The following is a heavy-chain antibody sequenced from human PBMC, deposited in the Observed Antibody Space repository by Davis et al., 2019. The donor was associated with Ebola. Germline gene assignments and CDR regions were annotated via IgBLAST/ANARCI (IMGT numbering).Heavy chain of an antibody. CDR3: ARVRRDGYLS. D-gene: IGHD5-24*01. CDR1: GGSITSNHYY. CDR2: LYYSGYT. Sequence: SETLSLTCPVSGGSITSNHYYCGSIRQPPGSWLEWIGSLYYSGYTNYNPSLKSRVTISVDTSKNQFSLKLSSVTAADTAVYYWARVRRDGYLSWGQGTLVTVSS. V-gene: IGHV4-61*05. J-gene: IGHJ5*02.